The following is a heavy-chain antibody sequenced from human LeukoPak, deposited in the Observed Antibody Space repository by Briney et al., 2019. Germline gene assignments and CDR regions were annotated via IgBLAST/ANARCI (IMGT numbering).Heavy chain of an antibody. Sequence: GGSVRLSCAASGFTFSDHYMSWIRQAPGKGLEWVSYIGSSGSTIYYADSVKGRFTISRDNAKNSLYLQMNSLRAEDTAVYYCARDQHYYDSSGYPEYFQHWGQGTLVTVSS. CDR3: ARDQHYYDSSGYPEYFQH. J-gene: IGHJ1*01. D-gene: IGHD3-22*01. CDR2: IGSSGSTI. V-gene: IGHV3-11*04. CDR1: GFTFSDHY.